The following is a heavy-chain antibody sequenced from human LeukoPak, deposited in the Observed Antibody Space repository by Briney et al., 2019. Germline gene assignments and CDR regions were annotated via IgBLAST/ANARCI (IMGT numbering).Heavy chain of an antibody. D-gene: IGHD5-18*01. V-gene: IGHV3-48*01. CDR3: TRDGDTTMVGGYYYYMDV. Sequence: GGSLRLSCAASGFTFSIYSMNWVRQAPGKGLEWVSYISSSSIAISYADSVKGRFTISRDNAKNSLYLQMNSLRAEDTAVYYCTRDGDTTMVGGYYYYMDVWGKGTTVTVSS. CDR1: GFTFSIYS. J-gene: IGHJ6*03. CDR2: ISSSSIAI.